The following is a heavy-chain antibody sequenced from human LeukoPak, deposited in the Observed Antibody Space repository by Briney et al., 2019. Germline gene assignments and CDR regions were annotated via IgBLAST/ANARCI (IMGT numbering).Heavy chain of an antibody. CDR2: INHSGST. V-gene: IGHV4-34*01. J-gene: IGHJ6*02. D-gene: IGHD1-1*01. CDR3: ARQEPYYYYGMDV. CDR1: GGSFSGYY. Sequence: SETLSLTCAVYGGSFSGYYWSWIRQPPGKGLEWIGEINHSGSTNYNPSLKGRVTISVDTSKNQFSLKLSSVTAADTAVYYCARQEPYYYYGMDVWGQGTTVTVSS.